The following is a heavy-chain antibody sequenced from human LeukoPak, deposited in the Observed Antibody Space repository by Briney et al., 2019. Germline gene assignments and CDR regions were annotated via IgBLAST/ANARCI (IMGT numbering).Heavy chain of an antibody. Sequence: GGSLRLSCTASGFTFSSYWMTWVRQAPGKGLEWVANIKQDGSEKYYVDSVKGRFTISRDNAKNSLYLQMNSLRVEDTAVYYCAGISLAGYYFDYWGQGTLVTVSS. CDR1: GFTFSSYW. D-gene: IGHD6-13*01. J-gene: IGHJ4*02. V-gene: IGHV3-7*01. CDR3: AGISLAGYYFDY. CDR2: IKQDGSEK.